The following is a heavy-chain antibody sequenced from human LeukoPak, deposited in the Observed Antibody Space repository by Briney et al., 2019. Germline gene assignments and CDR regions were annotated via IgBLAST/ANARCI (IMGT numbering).Heavy chain of an antibody. D-gene: IGHD2-2*01. Sequence: PGGSLRLSCAASGFTFSSYAMHWVRQAPGKGLEWVAVISYDGSNKYYADSVKGRFTISRDNSKNTLYLQMNSLRAEDTAVYYCATDDKYAPSSWGQGTLVTVS. CDR2: ISYDGSNK. CDR1: GFTFSSYA. CDR3: ATDDKYAPSS. J-gene: IGHJ5*02. V-gene: IGHV3-30-3*01.